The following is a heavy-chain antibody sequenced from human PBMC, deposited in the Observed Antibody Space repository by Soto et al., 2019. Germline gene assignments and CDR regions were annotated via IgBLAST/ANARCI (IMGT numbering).Heavy chain of an antibody. CDR1: GGSISSGDYY. Sequence: QVQLQESGPGLVKPSQTLSLTCSVSGGSISSGDYYWSWMRQPPGKGLEWIGYIYYSGSTYYNPSLKSRVTISVDTSKNQFSLKLSSVTAADTAVYYCARDTGKQTRGIDYWGQGTLVTVSS. J-gene: IGHJ4*02. CDR3: ARDTGKQTRGIDY. CDR2: IYYSGST. V-gene: IGHV4-30-4*01.